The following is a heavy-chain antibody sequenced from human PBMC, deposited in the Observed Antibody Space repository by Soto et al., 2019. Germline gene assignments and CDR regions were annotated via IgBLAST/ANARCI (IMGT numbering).Heavy chain of an antibody. D-gene: IGHD5-12*01. CDR1: GYTFTGYY. V-gene: IGHV1-2*04. J-gene: IGHJ4*02. Sequence: QVLLVQSGAEVKKPGASVKVSCKASGYTFTGYYIHWVRQAPGQGLAWMGWINPNSGGTNYAQKFQGWVTMTRDTSISTAYMELSRLRSDDTAVYYCARATASWLPYRFGYWGQGTLVTVSS. CDR2: INPNSGGT. CDR3: ARATASWLPYRFGY.